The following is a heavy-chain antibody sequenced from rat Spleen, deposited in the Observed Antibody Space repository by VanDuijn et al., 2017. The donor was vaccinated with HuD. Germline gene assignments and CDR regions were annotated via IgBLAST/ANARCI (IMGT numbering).Heavy chain of an antibody. CDR3: ARDKGGQLRGFAY. J-gene: IGHJ3*01. CDR2: IWNTGGT. D-gene: IGHD1-10*01. V-gene: IGHV2-41*01. CDR1: GFSLTNYN. Sequence: QVQLKESGPGLVQPSQTLSLTCTIAGFSLTNYNVHWVRQPPGKGLEWMGVIWNTGGTRYNSTLKSRLSISRDTSKSQVFLKMDSLQTEDTATYYCARDKGGQLRGFAYWGQGTLVTVSS.